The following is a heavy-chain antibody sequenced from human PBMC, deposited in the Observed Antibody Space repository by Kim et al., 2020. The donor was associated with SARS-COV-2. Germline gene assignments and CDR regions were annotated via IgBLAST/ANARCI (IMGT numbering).Heavy chain of an antibody. Sequence: SETLSLTCAVYGGSFSGYYWSWIRQPPGKGLEWMGEINHSGSTNSNPSLKRRVTISVDTSKNQFSLKLSSVTAADTAVYYCARVHEPYIVLMVYAWYGMDVWGQGTTVTVSS. V-gene: IGHV4-34*01. CDR2: INHSGST. CDR3: ARVHEPYIVLMVYAWYGMDV. J-gene: IGHJ6*02. CDR1: GGSFSGYY. D-gene: IGHD2-8*01.